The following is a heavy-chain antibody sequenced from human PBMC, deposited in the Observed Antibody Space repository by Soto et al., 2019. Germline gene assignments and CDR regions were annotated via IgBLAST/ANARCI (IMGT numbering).Heavy chain of an antibody. Sequence: GGSLRLSCAASGFTFSSYAMSWVRQAPGKGLEWVSAISGSGGATYYADSVKGRFTISRDNSKNTLYLQMNSLRAEDTAVYYCAKGGYCSSTSCYTSFDYWGQGTLVTVSS. D-gene: IGHD2-2*02. CDR3: AKGGYCSSTSCYTSFDY. CDR1: GFTFSSYA. CDR2: ISGSGGAT. J-gene: IGHJ4*02. V-gene: IGHV3-23*01.